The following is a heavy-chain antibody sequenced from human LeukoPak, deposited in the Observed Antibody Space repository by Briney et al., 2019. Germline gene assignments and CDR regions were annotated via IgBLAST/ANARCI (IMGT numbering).Heavy chain of an antibody. Sequence: SETLSLTCTVSGGSISSRNYYWGWIRQPPGKGLEWIGSIYYSGSTYYNPPLKSRVTISVDTSKNQFSLKLSSVTAADTAVYYCARDHTAIYAFDIWGQGTMVTVSS. J-gene: IGHJ3*02. D-gene: IGHD5-18*01. CDR1: GGSISSRNYY. CDR2: IYYSGST. V-gene: IGHV4-39*07. CDR3: ARDHTAIYAFDI.